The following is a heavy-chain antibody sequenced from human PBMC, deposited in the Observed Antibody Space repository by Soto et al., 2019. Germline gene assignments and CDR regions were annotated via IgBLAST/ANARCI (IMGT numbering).Heavy chain of an antibody. D-gene: IGHD1-1*01. CDR3: ARTSSVGTTLQFDY. CDR1: GGSFSGYY. CDR2: INHSGST. J-gene: IGHJ4*02. V-gene: IGHV4-34*01. Sequence: SETLSLTCAVYGGSFSGYYWSWIRQPPGKGLEWIGEINHSGSTNYNPSLKSRVTISVDTSKNQFSLKLSSVTAADTAVYYCARTSSVGTTLQFDYWGQGTLVTVS.